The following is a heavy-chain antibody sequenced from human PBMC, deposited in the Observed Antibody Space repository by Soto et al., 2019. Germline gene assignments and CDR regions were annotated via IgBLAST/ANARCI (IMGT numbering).Heavy chain of an antibody. CDR1: GFTFSSYA. CDR3: AKGADYGDYRNGFFDY. Sequence: GGSLRLSCAASGFTFSSYAMSWVRQAPGKGLEWVSAISGSGGSTYYADSVKGRFTISRDNSKNTLYMQMNSLRAEDTAVFYCAKGADYGDYRNGFFDYWGQGTLVTVSS. CDR2: ISGSGGST. J-gene: IGHJ4*02. D-gene: IGHD4-17*01. V-gene: IGHV3-23*01.